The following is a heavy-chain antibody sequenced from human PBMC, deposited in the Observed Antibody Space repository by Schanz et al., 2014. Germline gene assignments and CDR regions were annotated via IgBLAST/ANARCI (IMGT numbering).Heavy chain of an antibody. CDR3: ARTASHDVWRGYIPHYAFDL. CDR1: GNTLSAYY. D-gene: IGHD3-3*01. Sequence: QVQLVQSGADVKKPGASVKVSCKASGNTLSAYYIHWIRQAPGQGLVWMGWIDPNSGGTNYAQKCQGRVTMTSDTSITTVYMEVNSLTSDDTAVFYCARTASHDVWRGYIPHYAFDLWGQGTVVIVSS. CDR2: IDPNSGGT. J-gene: IGHJ3*01. V-gene: IGHV1-2*02.